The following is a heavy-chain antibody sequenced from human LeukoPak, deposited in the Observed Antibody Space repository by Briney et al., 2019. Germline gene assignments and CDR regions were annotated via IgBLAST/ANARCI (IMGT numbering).Heavy chain of an antibody. J-gene: IGHJ3*02. CDR1: GYTLTELS. D-gene: IGHD2-8*01. CDR2: FDPEDGET. CDR3: ATANVIVLMVYAQSYAFDI. Sequence: ASVKVSCKVSGYTLTELSMHWVRQAPGKGLEWMGGFDPEDGETIHAQKFQGRVTMTEDTSTDTAYMELSSLRSEDTAVYYCATANVIVLMVYAQSYAFDIWGQGTMVTVSS. V-gene: IGHV1-24*01.